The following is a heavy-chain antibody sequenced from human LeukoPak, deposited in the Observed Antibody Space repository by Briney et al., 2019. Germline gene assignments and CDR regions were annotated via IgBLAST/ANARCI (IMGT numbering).Heavy chain of an antibody. CDR2: FYYSGST. CDR1: GGSISSYY. J-gene: IGHJ6*02. CDR3: ARTLDYDRSGREYYYYGMDV. Sequence: PSETLSLTCTVSGGSISSYYWSWIRQPPGKGLEWIGYFYYSGSTNYNPSLKSRVTISVDTSKNQFSLKLSSVTAADTAVYYCARTLDYDRSGREYYYYGMDVWGQGTTVTVSS. V-gene: IGHV4-59*08. D-gene: IGHD3-10*01.